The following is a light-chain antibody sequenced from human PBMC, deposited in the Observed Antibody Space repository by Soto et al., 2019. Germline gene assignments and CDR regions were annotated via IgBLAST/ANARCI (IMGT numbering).Light chain of an antibody. J-gene: IGKJ1*01. CDR2: DAS. CDR3: QQLRT. CDR1: QSISSW. Sequence: DIQMTQSPSPLSATVRDKDTNTCRASQSISSWLAWYQQKPGKAPKLLIYDASSLESGVPSRFSGSGSGTEFTLTISSLQPDDFATYYCQQLRTFGQGT. V-gene: IGKV1-5*01.